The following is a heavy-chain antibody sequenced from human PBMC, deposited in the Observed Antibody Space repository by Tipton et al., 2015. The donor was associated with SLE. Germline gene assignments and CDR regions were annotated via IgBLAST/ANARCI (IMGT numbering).Heavy chain of an antibody. CDR1: GDSISSYH. Sequence: GLVKPSDTLSLSCTVSGDSISSYHWSWIRQPPGKGLEWIGYIYYRGSTNYNPSLKSRVTISVDTSKNQFYLKMTSVTAADTAVYYCARDPRYSSSSGGDWGQGTLVTVSS. V-gene: IGHV4-59*01. J-gene: IGHJ1*01. CDR2: IYYRGST. CDR3: ARDPRYSSSSGGD. D-gene: IGHD6-6*01.